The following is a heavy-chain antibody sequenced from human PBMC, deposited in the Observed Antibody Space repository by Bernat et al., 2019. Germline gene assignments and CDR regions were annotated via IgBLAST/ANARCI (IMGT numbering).Heavy chain of an antibody. J-gene: IGHJ4*02. V-gene: IGHV3-48*03. CDR3: AGRPYSGDY. CDR2: ISSSGSTI. D-gene: IGHD1-26*01. CDR1: GFTFSTYE. Sequence: EVQLVEFGGGLVQPGGSLRLSCRASGFTFSTYEMNWVRKAPGTGLEWISYISSSGSTISYADSVKGRFTISRDNAKNSLYLQMNSLRAEDTAVYYCAGRPYSGDYWGQGTLVTVSS.